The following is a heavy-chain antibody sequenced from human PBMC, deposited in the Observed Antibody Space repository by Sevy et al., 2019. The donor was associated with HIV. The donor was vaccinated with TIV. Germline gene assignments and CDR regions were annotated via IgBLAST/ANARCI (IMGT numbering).Heavy chain of an antibody. J-gene: IGHJ5*02. Sequence: ASVKVSCKASGYTFTSYAMHWVRQAPGQRLEWMGWINAGNGNTKYSQRFQGRVTITRDTSASTAYMELSSLKSEDTAVYYCAGAYSTSSDHWFDPWGQGTLVTVSS. D-gene: IGHD6-13*01. V-gene: IGHV1-3*01. CDR3: AGAYSTSSDHWFDP. CDR2: INAGNGNT. CDR1: GYTFTSYA.